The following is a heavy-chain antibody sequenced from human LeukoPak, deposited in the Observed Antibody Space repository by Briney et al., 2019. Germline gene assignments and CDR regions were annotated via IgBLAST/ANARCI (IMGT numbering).Heavy chain of an antibody. Sequence: ASVKVSCKASGYTFTGYYMHWVRQAPGQGLEWMGWISAYNGNTNYAQKLQGRVTMTTDTSTSTAYMELRSLRSDDTAVYYCARDSSSWYEGGNWFDPWGQGTLVTVSS. D-gene: IGHD6-13*01. V-gene: IGHV1-18*04. J-gene: IGHJ5*02. CDR2: ISAYNGNT. CDR1: GYTFTGYY. CDR3: ARDSSSWYEGGNWFDP.